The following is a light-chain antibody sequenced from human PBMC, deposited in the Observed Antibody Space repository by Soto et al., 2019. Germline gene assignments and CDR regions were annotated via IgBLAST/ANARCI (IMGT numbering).Light chain of an antibody. CDR1: QSVSSSY. Sequence: EIVLTHSPGTLSFSPGYRSTLSCRASQSVSSSYLAWYPPKPGQAPRLLIYGASSRATGIPDRFSVSGSGTDFTLTISRLQPEDFATDYCQKSYSTPIPVGQGTRLEIK. J-gene: IGKJ5*01. CDR3: QKSYSTPIP. CDR2: GAS. V-gene: IGKV3-20*01.